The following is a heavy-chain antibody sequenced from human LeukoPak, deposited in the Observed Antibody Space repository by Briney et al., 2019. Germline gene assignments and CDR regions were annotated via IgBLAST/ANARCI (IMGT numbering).Heavy chain of an antibody. V-gene: IGHV4-34*01. CDR2: INHSGST. CDR1: GGSFSGYY. J-gene: IGHJ4*02. Sequence: SETLSLTCAVYGGSFSGYYWSWIRQPPGKGLEWIGEINHSGSTNYNPSLKSRVTISVDTSKNQFSLKLSSATAADTAVYYCARARGYSYGPVDYWGQGTLVTVSS. D-gene: IGHD5-18*01. CDR3: ARARGYSYGPVDY.